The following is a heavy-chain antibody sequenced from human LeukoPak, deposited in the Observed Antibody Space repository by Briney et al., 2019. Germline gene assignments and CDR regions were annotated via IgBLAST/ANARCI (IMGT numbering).Heavy chain of an antibody. Sequence: PGGSLRLSCAASGFTFSSYWMNWARQAPGKGLEWVASINHNGNVNYYVDSVKGRFTISRDNSKNTLYLQMNSLRAEDTAVYYCAKGGYYDFWSGPEKTFDYWGQGTLVTVSS. CDR1: GFTFSSYW. J-gene: IGHJ4*02. CDR2: INHNGNVN. D-gene: IGHD3-3*01. V-gene: IGHV3-7*03. CDR3: AKGGYYDFWSGPEKTFDY.